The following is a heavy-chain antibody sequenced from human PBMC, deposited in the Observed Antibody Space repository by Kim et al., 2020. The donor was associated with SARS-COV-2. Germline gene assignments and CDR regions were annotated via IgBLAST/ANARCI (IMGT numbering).Heavy chain of an antibody. CDR1: GFTFSSYG. CDR3: AKDGLGYCSGGSCLWGWFDP. J-gene: IGHJ5*02. CDR2: IWYDGSNK. D-gene: IGHD2-15*01. Sequence: GGSLRLSCAASGFTFSSYGMHWVRQAPGKGLEWVAVIWYDGSNKYYADSVKGRFTISRDNSKNTLYLQMNSLRAEDTAVYYCAKDGLGYCSGGSCLWGWFDPWGQGTLVTVSS. V-gene: IGHV3-33*06.